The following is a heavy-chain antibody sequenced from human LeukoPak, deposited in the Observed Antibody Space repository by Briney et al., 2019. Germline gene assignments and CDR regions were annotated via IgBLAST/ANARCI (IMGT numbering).Heavy chain of an antibody. V-gene: IGHV3-23*01. D-gene: IGHD6-19*01. CDR1: GFTFSSYA. Sequence: GGSLRLSCAASGFTFSSYAMSWVRQAPGKGLEWVSAISGSSGSTYYADPVKGRFTISRDNSKNTLYLQMNSLRAEDTAVYYCATKQWLVLYWGQGTLVTVSS. CDR3: ATKQWLVLY. CDR2: ISGSSGST. J-gene: IGHJ4*02.